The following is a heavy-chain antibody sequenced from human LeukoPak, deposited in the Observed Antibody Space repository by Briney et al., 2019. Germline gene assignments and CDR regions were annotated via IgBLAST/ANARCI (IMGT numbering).Heavy chain of an antibody. V-gene: IGHV3-7*01. J-gene: IGHJ3*02. D-gene: IGHD2-2*01. Sequence: GGSLRLSCAASGFTFSNYWMSWVRQAPGKGVEWEANIKQDGSDKFYVESVKGRFFISRDNARNSLYLQMNSLRADDTAVYYCTRLSDTEGSSTSYRASDIWAKGRWSPSLQ. CDR2: IKQDGSDK. CDR3: TRLSDTEGSSTSYRASDI. CDR1: GFTFSNYW.